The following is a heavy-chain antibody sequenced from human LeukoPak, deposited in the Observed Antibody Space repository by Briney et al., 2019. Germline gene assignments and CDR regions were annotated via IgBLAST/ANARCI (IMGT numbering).Heavy chain of an antibody. CDR2: IYYSGST. CDR1: GGSISSGDYY. J-gene: IGHJ5*02. V-gene: IGHV4-30-4*01. D-gene: IGHD3-22*01. Sequence: SQTLSLTCTVSGGSISSGDYYWSWIRQPPGXXXXXXXXIYYSGSTYYNPSLKSRVTISVDTSKNQFSLKLSSVTAADTAVYYCARDYYDSSGTYNWFDPRGQGTLVTVSS. CDR3: ARDYYDSSGTYNWFDP.